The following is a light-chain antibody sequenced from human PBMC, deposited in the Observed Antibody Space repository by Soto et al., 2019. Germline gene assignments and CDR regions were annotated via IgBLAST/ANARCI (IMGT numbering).Light chain of an antibody. J-gene: IGKJ1*01. CDR2: DAS. CDR3: QQSYTRT. V-gene: IGKV1-39*01. Sequence: DIQMTQSPSSLSASVGDRVTITCQASQNINNYLNWYQQKPGRAPKLLIYDASRLQSGVPSRFSGSGSGTDFTLTISSLQPEDFATYYCQQSYTRTFGQGTKVDIK. CDR1: QNINNY.